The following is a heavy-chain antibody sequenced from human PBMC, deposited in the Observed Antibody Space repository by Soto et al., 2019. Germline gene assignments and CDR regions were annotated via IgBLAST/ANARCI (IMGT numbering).Heavy chain of an antibody. CDR2: IIPIFGTG. CDR1: GGTFSSYA. Sequence: HVQLVQSGAEVKKPGSSLKVSCKASGGTFSSYAISWVRQAPGQGLEWMGGIIPIFGTGNNSQKFQGRVTITAYESTSNAYMERSSLKSEDTAVYYCAREQARDGSKYDAVYIWGQGTPVTGSS. J-gene: IGHJ3*02. D-gene: IGHD1-26*01. CDR3: AREQARDGSKYDAVYI. V-gene: IGHV1-69*01.